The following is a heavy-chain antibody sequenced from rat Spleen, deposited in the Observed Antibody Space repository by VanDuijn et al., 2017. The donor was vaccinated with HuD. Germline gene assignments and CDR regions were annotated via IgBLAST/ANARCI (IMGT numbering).Heavy chain of an antibody. J-gene: IGHJ2*01. V-gene: IGHV5-29*01. D-gene: IGHD1-4*01. CDR2: ISTGGGST. Sequence: EVQLVESGGGLVQPGRSLKLSCAASGFTFSNYGMAWVRQAPTKGLEWVATISTGGGSTYYPDSVKGRFTISRDNAKSTLYLQMNSLRSEDTATYYCTRGLGYYFDYWGQGVMVTVSS. CDR1: GFTFSNYG. CDR3: TRGLGYYFDY.